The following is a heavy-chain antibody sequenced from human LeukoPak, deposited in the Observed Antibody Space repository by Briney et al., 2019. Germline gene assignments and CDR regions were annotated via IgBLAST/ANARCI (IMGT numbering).Heavy chain of an antibody. J-gene: IGHJ6*04. CDR1: GGSISSGGYY. D-gene: IGHD4-17*01. V-gene: IGHV4-31*03. CDR3: ARRRGGYGEPGMDV. Sequence: SQTLSLTCTVSGGSISSGGYYWSWIRQHPGKGLEWIGYIYYSGSTYYNPTLKRRVTISVDTSKNQFSLKLSSVTAADTAVYYCARRRGGYGEPGMDVWGKGTTVTVSS. CDR2: IYYSGST.